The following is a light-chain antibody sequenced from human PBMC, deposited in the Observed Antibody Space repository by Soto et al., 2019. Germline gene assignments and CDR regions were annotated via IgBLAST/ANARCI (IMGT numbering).Light chain of an antibody. V-gene: IGLV1-40*01. J-gene: IGLJ1*01. CDR2: GNS. Sequence: VLTQPPSVSGAPGQRVTISCTGSSSNIGAGYDVHWYQQPPGTAPKLLIYGNSNRPSGVPDRFSGSKSGTSASLAITGLQAEDEADYYCQSYDSSLSGSEVFGTGTKVTVL. CDR3: QSYDSSLSGSEV. CDR1: SSNIGAGYD.